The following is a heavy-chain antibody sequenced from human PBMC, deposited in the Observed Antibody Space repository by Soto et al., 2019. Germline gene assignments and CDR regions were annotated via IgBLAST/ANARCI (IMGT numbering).Heavy chain of an antibody. J-gene: IGHJ5*02. V-gene: IGHV4-34*01. CDR1: GGSFSGYY. CDR2: INHSGST. D-gene: IGHD4-17*01. CDR3: ARGYSQSTVTTSWLDP. Sequence: PSETLSLTCAVYGGSFSGYYWSWIRQPPGKGLEWIGEINHSGSTNYNPSLKSRVTISVDTSKNQFSLKLSSVTAADTAVYYCARGYSQSTVTTSWLDPWGQGTLVTVSS.